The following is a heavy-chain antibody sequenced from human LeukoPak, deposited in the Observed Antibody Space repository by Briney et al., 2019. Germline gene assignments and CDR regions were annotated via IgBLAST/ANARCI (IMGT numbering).Heavy chain of an antibody. CDR3: AKWGDYDILTGYYDPDY. CDR2: ISGRDDST. Sequence: PGASLRLSCAASGFTVSNYAMYWVRQAPGKGLEWVSAISGRDDSTYYADSVEGRFPISRDTSKNTLFLQMNSLRAEDTAVYYCAKWGDYDILTGYYDPDYWGQGTLVTVSS. J-gene: IGHJ4*02. D-gene: IGHD3-9*01. CDR1: GFTVSNYA. V-gene: IGHV3-23*01.